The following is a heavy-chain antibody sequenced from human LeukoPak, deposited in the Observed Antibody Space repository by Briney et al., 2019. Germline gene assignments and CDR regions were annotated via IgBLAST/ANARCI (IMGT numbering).Heavy chain of an antibody. Sequence: PGGSLRLSCAASGFTVSSNYMSWVRQAPGKGLEWVSYISSSSSTIYYADSVKGRFTISRDNAKNSLYLQMNSLRAEDTAVYYCARVGWRYYDFWSGYQENDAFDIWGQGTMVTVSS. V-gene: IGHV3-48*01. D-gene: IGHD3-3*01. CDR2: ISSSSSTI. CDR3: ARVGWRYYDFWSGYQENDAFDI. J-gene: IGHJ3*02. CDR1: GFTVSSNY.